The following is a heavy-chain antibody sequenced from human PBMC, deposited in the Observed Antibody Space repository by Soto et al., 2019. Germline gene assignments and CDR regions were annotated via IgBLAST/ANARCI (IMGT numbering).Heavy chain of an antibody. CDR3: ARDLTYYYDSSGPSYYGMDV. Sequence: QVQLQESGPGLVKPSETLSLTCTVSGGSISSYYWSWIRQPPGKGLEWIGYIYYSGSTNYNPSLKSRVTISVHTSKNQFSLKLSSVTAADTAVYYCARDLTYYYDSSGPSYYGMDVWGQGTTVTVSS. CDR1: GGSISSYY. V-gene: IGHV4-59*01. J-gene: IGHJ6*02. CDR2: IYYSGST. D-gene: IGHD3-22*01.